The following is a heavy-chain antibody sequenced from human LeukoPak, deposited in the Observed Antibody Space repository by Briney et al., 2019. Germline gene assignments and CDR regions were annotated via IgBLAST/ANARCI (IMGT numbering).Heavy chain of an antibody. D-gene: IGHD4-17*01. CDR3: AIDEPDYAPYDFDY. V-gene: IGHV3-15*01. J-gene: IGHJ4*02. CDR1: RFTFSNAW. Sequence: GGSLRLSCPAYRFTFSNAWLNWVRQAPRKGLEWVGRIKSKADGETTDYVVPVKGRFTISRDDSNNMVYLQMNSLKIEDTAVYYCAIDEPDYAPYDFDYWGQGTQVTVSS. CDR2: IKSKADGETT.